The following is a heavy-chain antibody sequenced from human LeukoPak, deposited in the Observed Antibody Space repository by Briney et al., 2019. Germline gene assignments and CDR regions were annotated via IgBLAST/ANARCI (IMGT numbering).Heavy chain of an antibody. J-gene: IGHJ4*02. V-gene: IGHV3-33*01. Sequence: PGGSLRLSCAAPGFTFSSHGMHWVRQAPGKGLEWVAVIWYDGSNYYYADSVKGRFTISRDNSMNTVYLQMNSLRAEDTAVYYCGRKCSSSWYIDYWGQGTLVTVSS. CDR3: GRKCSSSWYIDY. CDR1: GFTFSSHG. D-gene: IGHD6-13*01. CDR2: IWYDGSNY.